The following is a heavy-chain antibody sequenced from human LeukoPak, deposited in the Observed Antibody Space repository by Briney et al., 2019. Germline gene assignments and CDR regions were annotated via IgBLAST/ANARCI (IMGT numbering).Heavy chain of an antibody. CDR2: ISTSGST. CDR1: GGSVSTYY. D-gene: IGHD1-26*01. CDR3: AREATIVGATII. J-gene: IGHJ4*02. Sequence: SETLSLTCTVSGGSVSTYYWSWIRQSAGKGLEWIGHISTSGSTTYNPSLKSRVTTSVDTSTNQFSLKLSSVTAADTAVYYCAREATIVGATIIWGQGTLVTVSS. V-gene: IGHV4-4*07.